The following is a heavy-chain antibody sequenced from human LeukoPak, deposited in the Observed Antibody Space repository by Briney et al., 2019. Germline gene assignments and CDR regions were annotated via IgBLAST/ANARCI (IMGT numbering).Heavy chain of an antibody. CDR1: GGTFSSYA. J-gene: IGHJ6*03. V-gene: IGHV1-69*05. Sequence: ASVKVSCKASGGTFSSYAISWVRQAPGQGLEWMGGIIPIFGTANYAQKFQGRVTITTDESTSTAYMELSSLRSEDTAVYYCARVTYSSSWEYYYYCYMDVWGKGTTVTVSS. CDR2: IIPIFGTA. D-gene: IGHD6-13*01. CDR3: ARVTYSSSWEYYYYCYMDV.